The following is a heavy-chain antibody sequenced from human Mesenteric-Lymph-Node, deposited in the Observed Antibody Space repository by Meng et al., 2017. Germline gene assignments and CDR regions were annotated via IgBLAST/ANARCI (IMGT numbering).Heavy chain of an antibody. Sequence: ASVKVSCKASGYTFTGHFLHWVRQAPGQGLEWMGLINPNSGGTKYAQKFQGRVTMTWDTSISTAYVELPRLRSDDTAIYYCARGGVLAGTGDTDAFDIWGQGTRVTVSS. CDR1: GYTFTGHF. CDR3: ARGGVLAGTGDTDAFDI. V-gene: IGHV1-2*02. D-gene: IGHD6-19*01. CDR2: INPNSGGT. J-gene: IGHJ3*02.